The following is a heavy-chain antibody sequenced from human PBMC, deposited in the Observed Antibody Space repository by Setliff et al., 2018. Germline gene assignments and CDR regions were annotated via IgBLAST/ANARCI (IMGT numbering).Heavy chain of an antibody. Sequence: ASVKVSCKASGYTFNNYGTTWVRQAPGQGLEWMGWINNYSFKTTYPQKFLDRVTVTTDNSKNTLYLQMSSLRPDDTAMYYCARDQFRNSGGLYSWGQGTLVTVSS. J-gene: IGHJ5*02. CDR2: INNYSFKT. D-gene: IGHD1-7*01. CDR3: ARDQFRNSGGLYS. V-gene: IGHV1-18*01. CDR1: GYTFNNYG.